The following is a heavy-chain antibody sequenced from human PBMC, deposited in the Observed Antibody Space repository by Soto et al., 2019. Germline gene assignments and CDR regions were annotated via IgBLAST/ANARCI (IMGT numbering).Heavy chain of an antibody. CDR1: GGSFRGYY. J-gene: IGHJ6*02. CDR2: INHSGST. D-gene: IGHD3-10*01. Sequence: SETLSLTCAVYGGSFRGYYWSWIRQPPGKGLEWIGEINHSGSTNYNPSLKSRVTISVDTSKNQLSLKLSSVTAADTAVYYCARRPYYGSGSYSRGGMDVWGQGTTVTSP. CDR3: ARRPYYGSGSYSRGGMDV. V-gene: IGHV4-34*01.